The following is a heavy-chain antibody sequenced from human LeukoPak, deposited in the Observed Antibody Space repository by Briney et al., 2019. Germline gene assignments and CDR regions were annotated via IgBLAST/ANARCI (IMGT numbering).Heavy chain of an antibody. CDR2: ISSSSSTI. D-gene: IGHD3-10*01. Sequence: PGGSLRLSCAASGFTFSSYSMNWVRQAPGKGLDWVSYISSSSSTIYYADSVKGRFTISRDNAKNSLYLQMNSLRAEDTAVYYCGVLYYRNNWFDPWGQGTLVTVSS. CDR1: GFTFSSYS. CDR3: GVLYYRNNWFDP. J-gene: IGHJ5*02. V-gene: IGHV3-48*01.